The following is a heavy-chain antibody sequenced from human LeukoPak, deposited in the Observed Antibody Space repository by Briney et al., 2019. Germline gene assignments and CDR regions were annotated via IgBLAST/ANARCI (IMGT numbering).Heavy chain of an antibody. D-gene: IGHD3-10*01. J-gene: IGHJ6*02. CDR3: ARILWFGESYGMDV. Sequence: KASETLSLTCTVSGGSICSYYWGWIRQPPGKGLEWIGYIYYSGSRSYNPSLKSRVTISVDTSKNQFSLKLSSVTAADTAVYYCARILWFGESYGMDVWGQGTTVTVSS. CDR1: GGSICSYY. CDR2: IYYSGSR. V-gene: IGHV4-59*01.